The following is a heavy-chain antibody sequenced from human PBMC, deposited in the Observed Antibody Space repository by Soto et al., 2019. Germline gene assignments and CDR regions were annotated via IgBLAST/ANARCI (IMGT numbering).Heavy chain of an antibody. J-gene: IGHJ4*02. Sequence: QVQLQQPGPGLVKPSQTLSLTCAISGDSVSSNSATWNWIRQSPSRGLEWLGRTYYRSKWYNDYAISVKSRITINPDTSKNQFSLQLNSVTPEDTAIYYCAREWGRMTTVTTHLDYWGQGTQVTVSS. D-gene: IGHD4-17*01. CDR2: TYYRSKWYN. V-gene: IGHV6-1*01. CDR1: GDSVSSNSAT. CDR3: AREWGRMTTVTTHLDY.